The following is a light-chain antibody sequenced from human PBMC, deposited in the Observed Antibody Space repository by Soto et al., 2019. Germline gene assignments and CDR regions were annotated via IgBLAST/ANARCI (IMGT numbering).Light chain of an antibody. V-gene: IGKV3-20*01. CDR2: GAS. J-gene: IGKJ1*01. Sequence: EIVLTQSPVTLSLSPWERATLSCRSSQSVSSNYITWYQQKPGQAPRRLIFGASSRATGIPDRFSGSGSGTDFTLTISRLEPEDFAVYYCQQYGSSPSTFGQGSKVDIK. CDR3: QQYGSSPST. CDR1: QSVSSNY.